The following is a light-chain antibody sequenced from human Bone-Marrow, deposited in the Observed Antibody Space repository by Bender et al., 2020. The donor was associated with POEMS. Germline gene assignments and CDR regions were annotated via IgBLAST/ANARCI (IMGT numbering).Light chain of an antibody. V-gene: IGLV2-23*03. J-gene: IGLJ2*01. CDR1: SSDVGSYNL. CDR3: WSYAGSTTVEI. CDR2: EGS. Sequence: QSALTQPASVSGSPGQSITISCTETSSDVGSYNLVSWYQQHPGKAPKLIISEGSNRPSGVSNRFSGSKSGNTASLTISGLQADDEADYYCWSYAGSTTVEIFGGGNKLAVL.